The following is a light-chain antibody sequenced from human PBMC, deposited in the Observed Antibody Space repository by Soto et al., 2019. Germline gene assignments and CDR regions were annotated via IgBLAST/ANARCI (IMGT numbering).Light chain of an antibody. CDR2: AAS. J-gene: IGKJ4*01. Sequence: DIQMTQSPSSVSASVGDRVTITCRASQGISSWLAWYQRKPGKAPKLLIYAASSLQSGVPSRFSGSGSGTDFTLTISSLQHEDFATYYCQQANSFPFTFGGGTKVEI. V-gene: IGKV1-12*01. CDR1: QGISSW. CDR3: QQANSFPFT.